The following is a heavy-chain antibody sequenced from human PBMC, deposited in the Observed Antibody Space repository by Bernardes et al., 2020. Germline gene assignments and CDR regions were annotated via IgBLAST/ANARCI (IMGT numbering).Heavy chain of an antibody. CDR2: INPNSGGT. CDR3: ARDGVPAAMNYYYYGMDV. J-gene: IGHJ6*02. CDR1: GYTFTGYY. V-gene: IGHV1-2*04. D-gene: IGHD2-2*01. Sequence: ASMKVSCKASGYTFTGYYMHWVRQAPGQGLEWMGWINPNSGGTNYAQKFQGWVTMTRDTSISTAYMELSRLRSDDTAVYYCARDGVPAAMNYYYYGMDVWGQGTTVTVSS.